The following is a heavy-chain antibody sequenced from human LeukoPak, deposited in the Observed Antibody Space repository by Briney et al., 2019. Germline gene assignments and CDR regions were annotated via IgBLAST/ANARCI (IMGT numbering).Heavy chain of an antibody. V-gene: IGHV1-8*01. CDR1: GYTFTSYD. J-gene: IGHJ5*02. CDR3: ARGPAAGNWFDP. CDR2: MNPNSGNT. D-gene: IGHD2-2*01. Sequence: ASVKVSCKASGYTFTSYDINWVRQATGQGREWMGWMNPNSGNTGYAQNFQGRVTMTRNTSISTAYMELSSLRSEDTAVYYCARGPAAGNWFDPWGQGTLVTVSS.